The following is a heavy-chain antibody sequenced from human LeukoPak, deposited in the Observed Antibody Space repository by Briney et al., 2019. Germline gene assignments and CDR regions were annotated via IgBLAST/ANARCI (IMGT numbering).Heavy chain of an antibody. CDR1: GYTFTSYG. V-gene: IGHV1-18*01. D-gene: IGHD6-6*01. CDR3: ARDREYSSSSRPNYYYYYYMDV. Sequence: GASVKVSCKASGYTFTSYGTSWVRQAPGQGLEWMGWISAYNGNTNYAQKLQGRVTMTTDTSTSTAYMELRSLRSDDTAVYYCARDREYSSSSRPNYYYYYYMDVWGKGTTVTVSS. J-gene: IGHJ6*03. CDR2: ISAYNGNT.